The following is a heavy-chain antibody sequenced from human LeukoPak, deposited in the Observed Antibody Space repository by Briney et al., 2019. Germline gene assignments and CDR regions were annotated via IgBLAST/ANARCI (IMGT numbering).Heavy chain of an antibody. J-gene: IGHJ4*02. Sequence: GGSLRLSCAASGFTFSSYAMSWVRQAPGKGLEWVSAISGSGGSTYYADSVKGRFTISRDNSKNTLYLQMNSLRAEDTAVYYCAKRIAVAGTGGDFDYWGLGTLVTVSS. D-gene: IGHD6-19*01. V-gene: IGHV3-23*01. CDR2: ISGSGGST. CDR1: GFTFSSYA. CDR3: AKRIAVAGTGGDFDY.